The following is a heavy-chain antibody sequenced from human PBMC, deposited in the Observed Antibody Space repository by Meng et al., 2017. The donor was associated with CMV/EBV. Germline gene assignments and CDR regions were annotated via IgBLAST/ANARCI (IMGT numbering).Heavy chain of an antibody. J-gene: IGHJ4*02. Sequence: SGYTFTSYGISWVRQAPGQGLEWMGWISAYNGNTNDARKLQGRVTMTTDTSTSTAYMELRSLRSDDTAVYYCARGGGYSSGWHEPRVWGQGTLVTVSS. CDR1: GYTFTSYG. V-gene: IGHV1-18*01. D-gene: IGHD6-19*01. CDR3: ARGGGYSSGWHEPRV. CDR2: ISAYNGNT.